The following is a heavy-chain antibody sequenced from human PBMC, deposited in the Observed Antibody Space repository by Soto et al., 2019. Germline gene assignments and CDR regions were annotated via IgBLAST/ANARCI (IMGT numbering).Heavy chain of an antibody. V-gene: IGHV3-23*04. D-gene: IGHD1-26*01. J-gene: IGHJ6*02. CDR2: ISGSGTGT. Sequence: EGQLVESGGGLVQPGGSLRLSCEGSGFTFSSYALSRVRLRPGRGLEWVAWISGSGTGTNSADSVKGRFTITRDNSKTTVYLQMSSLTVEDTAVYYCAKERTGSNHYYGMDVWGQGTAVTVSS. CDR3: AKERTGSNHYYGMDV. CDR1: GFTFSSYA.